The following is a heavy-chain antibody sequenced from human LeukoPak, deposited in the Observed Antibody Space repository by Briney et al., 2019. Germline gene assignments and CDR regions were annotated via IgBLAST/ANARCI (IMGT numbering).Heavy chain of an antibody. Sequence: GGSLRLSCAASGFTFSSYEMNWVRQAPGKGLEWVSYISSSGSTIYYADSVKGRFTISRDNAKNSLYLRMNSLRAEDTAVYYCARDGLWGGSYRRAFDIWGQGTMVTVSS. D-gene: IGHD1-26*01. J-gene: IGHJ3*02. V-gene: IGHV3-48*03. CDR3: ARDGLWGGSYRRAFDI. CDR2: ISSSGSTI. CDR1: GFTFSSYE.